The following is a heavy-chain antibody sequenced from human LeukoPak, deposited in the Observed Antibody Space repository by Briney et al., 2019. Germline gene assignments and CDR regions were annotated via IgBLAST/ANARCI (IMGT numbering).Heavy chain of an antibody. CDR1: GGSISSSGYY. D-gene: IGHD5-24*01. CDR2: IYYSGST. CDR3: ARGGDGYNVHFDY. V-gene: IGHV4-61*08. Sequence: SETLSLTCTVSGGSISSSGYYWSWIRQPPGKGLEWIGYIYYSGSTNYNPSLKSRVTISVDTSKNQFSLKLSSVTAADTAVYYCARGGDGYNVHFDYWGQGTLVTVSS. J-gene: IGHJ4*02.